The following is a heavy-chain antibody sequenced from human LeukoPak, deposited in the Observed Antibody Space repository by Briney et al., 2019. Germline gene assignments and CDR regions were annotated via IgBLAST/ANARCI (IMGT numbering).Heavy chain of an antibody. V-gene: IGHV3-21*01. CDR1: GFTFSSYN. CDR2: ISDRSNYI. D-gene: IGHD4-17*01. Sequence: GGSLRLSCAASGFTFSSYNMNWVRQAPGKGLEWVSCISDRSNYIYYADSVKGRFTISRDNAKNSLYLELNSLRAEDTAVYHCVRDSDTYGDHTTRRFDYWGQGTLVTVSS. CDR3: VRDSDTYGDHTTRRFDY. J-gene: IGHJ4*02.